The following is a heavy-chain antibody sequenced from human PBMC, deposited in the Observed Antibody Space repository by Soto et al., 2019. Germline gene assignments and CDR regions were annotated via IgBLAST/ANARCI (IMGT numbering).Heavy chain of an antibody. Sequence: GASVKVSCKASGYTFTSYGISWVRQAPGQGLEWMGWISAYNGNTNYAQKLQGRVTMTTDTSTSTAYMELRSLRSDDTAVYYCARDRGLDCSGGSCYVHYYYYYGMDVWGQGTTVTV. CDR3: ARDRGLDCSGGSCYVHYYYYYGMDV. CDR1: GYTFTSYG. CDR2: ISAYNGNT. J-gene: IGHJ6*02. D-gene: IGHD2-15*01. V-gene: IGHV1-18*01.